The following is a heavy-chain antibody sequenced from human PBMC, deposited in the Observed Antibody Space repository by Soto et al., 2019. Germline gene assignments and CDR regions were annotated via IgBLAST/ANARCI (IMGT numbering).Heavy chain of an antibody. CDR1: GGSISSGGYY. CDR3: ESYSYGLNYFDY. D-gene: IGHD5-18*01. CDR2: IYYSGST. V-gene: IGHV4-31*03. J-gene: IGHJ4*02. Sequence: QVQLQESGPGLVKPSQTLSLTCTVSGGSISSGGYYWSWIRQHPGKGLEWIGYIYYSGSTYYNPSFESRVTISVDTSKNEFSLKLSSVTAAVTAVYYCESYSYGLNYFDYWGQGTLVTVSS.